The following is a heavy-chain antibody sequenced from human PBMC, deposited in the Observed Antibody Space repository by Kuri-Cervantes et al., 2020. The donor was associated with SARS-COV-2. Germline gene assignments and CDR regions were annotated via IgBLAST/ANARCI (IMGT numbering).Heavy chain of an antibody. V-gene: IGHV3-15*01. D-gene: IGHD6-13*01. Sequence: GGSLRLSCAASGITFSDAWMSWVRQAPGKGLEWVGRFKSKSAGGTIVYAAPVKGRFTISRDDSRNTLYLQMNSLRAEDTAVYYCAKDPGSWPYYYYMDVWGKGTTVTVSS. J-gene: IGHJ6*03. CDR1: GITFSDAW. CDR3: AKDPGSWPYYYYMDV. CDR2: FKSKSAGGTI.